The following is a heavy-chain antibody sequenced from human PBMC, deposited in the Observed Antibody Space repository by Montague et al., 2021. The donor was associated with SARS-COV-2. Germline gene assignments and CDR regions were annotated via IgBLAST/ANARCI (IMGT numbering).Heavy chain of an antibody. CDR2: ISGSGNNA. V-gene: IGHV3-23*01. CDR1: GFTFNSCA. D-gene: IGHD2-2*01. CDR3: AKVLRRYQLLTDAFDI. J-gene: IGHJ3*02. Sequence: SLRLSCAASGFTFNSCAMTWVRRAPGKGLEWVSSISGSGNNAFFADSVKGRFTISRDNSENTLYLQMNSLTAEDTAVYYCAKVLRRYQLLTDAFDIWGQGTMVTVSS.